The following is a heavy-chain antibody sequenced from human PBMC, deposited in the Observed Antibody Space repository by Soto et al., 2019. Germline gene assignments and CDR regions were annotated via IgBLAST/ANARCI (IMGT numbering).Heavy chain of an antibody. D-gene: IGHD3-22*01. CDR2: LDPADSFT. J-gene: IGHJ3*01. Sequence: ESLKLSCNVSGDSFTTFWISWVLQMPEKGLEWVGRLDPADSFTNYSPSFQGHVTISVDKSINTAYLQWSSPKASDTAIYYCARHLYDNRNYLDALDVWGQGTMVTV. CDR3: ARHLYDNRNYLDALDV. V-gene: IGHV5-10-1*01. CDR1: GDSFTTFW.